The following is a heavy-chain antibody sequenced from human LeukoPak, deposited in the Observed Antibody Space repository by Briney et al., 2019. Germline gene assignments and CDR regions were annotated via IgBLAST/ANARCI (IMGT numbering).Heavy chain of an antibody. CDR3: ARDQYDTWSRRGNFDS. J-gene: IGHJ4*02. CDR2: IKLDGSEK. V-gene: IGHV3-7*03. CDR1: GFTVSSNY. Sequence: GGSLRLSCAASGFTVSSNYMSWVRQAPGKGLEWVANIKLDGSEKNYVDSVKGRFTISRDNTKNPLYLQMNSLRAEDTAVFYCARDQYDTWSRRGNFDSWGQGTLVIVSS. D-gene: IGHD3-3*01.